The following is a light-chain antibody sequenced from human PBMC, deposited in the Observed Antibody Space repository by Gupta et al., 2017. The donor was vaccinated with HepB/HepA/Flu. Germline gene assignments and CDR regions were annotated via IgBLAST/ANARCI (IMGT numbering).Light chain of an antibody. CDR2: ENN. J-gene: IGLJ2*01. CDR1: SSNIGNNY. V-gene: IGLV1-51*02. Sequence: QSVLTQPPAVSAAPAQTVTISCSGSSSNIGNNYVSWYQQLQGTAHKRLIQENNKRPSGTPDRSAGYTAGKSDTPATLGLPTGDEADDDGGNWDTRLSVFGFGGGTKLTVL. CDR3: GNWDTRLSVFG.